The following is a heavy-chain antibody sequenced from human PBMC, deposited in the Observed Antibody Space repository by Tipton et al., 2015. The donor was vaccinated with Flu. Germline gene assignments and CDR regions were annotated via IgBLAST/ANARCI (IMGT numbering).Heavy chain of an antibody. CDR2: ISHSGTT. CDR3: ARQFCSSVTCYGDDAFDV. V-gene: IGHV4-59*11. CDR1: GGSIRSHY. D-gene: IGHD2-2*01. J-gene: IGHJ3*01. Sequence: GLVKPSETLSLTCSVSGGSIRSHYWSWIRQPPGKGLEWIGYISHSGTTSYNPFLKSRLTLSLDTSKNQFSLGLSSVTAADTDLYFCARQFCSSVTCYGDDAFDVWGQGTKVIVSS.